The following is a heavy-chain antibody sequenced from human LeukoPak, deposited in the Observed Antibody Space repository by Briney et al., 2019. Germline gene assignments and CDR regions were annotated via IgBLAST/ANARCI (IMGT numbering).Heavy chain of an antibody. CDR2: INPNSGGT. J-gene: IGHJ5*02. CDR3: ARQPGKIVVPAAIWFDP. D-gene: IGHD2-2*01. Sequence: ASVKVSCKASGYTFTGYYMHWVRQAPGQGLEWMEWINPNSGGTNYAQKFQGRVTMTRDTSISTAYMELSRLRSDDTAVYYCARQPGKIVVPAAIWFDPWGQGTLVTVSS. V-gene: IGHV1-2*02. CDR1: GYTFTGYY.